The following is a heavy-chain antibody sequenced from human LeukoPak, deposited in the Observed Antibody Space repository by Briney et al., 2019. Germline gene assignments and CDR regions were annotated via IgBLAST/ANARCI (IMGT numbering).Heavy chain of an antibody. J-gene: IGHJ4*02. V-gene: IGHV3-74*01. D-gene: IGHD3-22*01. CDR1: GFTFSSYW. CDR3: ARGYDSSGYYFFSEGIYFDY. CDR2: INSDGSST. Sequence: GGSLRLSCAASGFTFSSYWMHWARQAPGKGLVWVSRINSDGSSTSYADSVKGRFTISRDNAKNTLYLQMNSLRAEDTAVYYCARGYDSSGYYFFSEGIYFDYWGQGTLVTVSS.